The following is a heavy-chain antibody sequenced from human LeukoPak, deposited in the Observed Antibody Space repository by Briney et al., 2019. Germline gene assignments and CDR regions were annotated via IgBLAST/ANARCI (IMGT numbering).Heavy chain of an antibody. CDR1: GGSISSSSYY. J-gene: IGHJ3*02. V-gene: IGHV4-39*01. D-gene: IGHD2-2*01. CDR3: ARTLEYQLLFGSFDI. Sequence: SETLSLTCTVSGGSISSSSYYWGWIRQPPGKGLEWIGSIYYSGSTYYNPSLKSRVTISVDTSKNQFSLNLSSVTAADTAVYYCARTLEYQLLFGSFDIWGQGTMVTVSS. CDR2: IYYSGST.